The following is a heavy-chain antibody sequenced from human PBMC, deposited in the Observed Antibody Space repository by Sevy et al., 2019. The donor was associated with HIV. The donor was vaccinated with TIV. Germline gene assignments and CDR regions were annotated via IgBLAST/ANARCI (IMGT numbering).Heavy chain of an antibody. Sequence: ASVKGSCKASGGTFSSYAISWVRQAPGQGLEWMGGIIPIFGTANYAQKFQGRVTITADESTSTAYMELSSLRSEDTAVYYCAGGGDCSSTSCYDNWFDPWGQGTLVTVSS. CDR1: GGTFSSYA. V-gene: IGHV1-69*13. J-gene: IGHJ5*02. D-gene: IGHD2-2*01. CDR3: AGGGDCSSTSCYDNWFDP. CDR2: IIPIFGTA.